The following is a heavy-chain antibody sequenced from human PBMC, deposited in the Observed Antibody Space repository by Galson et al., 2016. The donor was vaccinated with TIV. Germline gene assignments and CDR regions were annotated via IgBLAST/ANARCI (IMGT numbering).Heavy chain of an antibody. CDR1: GFTFDDYA. CDR3: AKVPSSGFSYYYGWDV. V-gene: IGHV3-9*01. CDR2: INWHGNSI. Sequence: SLRLSCAASGFTFDDYAMHWVRQAPGKGLEWVSGINWHGNSIGYADSVKGRFTISRDNAKKSLYLQMNSLRAEDTAVYYCAKVPSSGFSYYYGWDVWGQGTTVTVS. J-gene: IGHJ6*02. D-gene: IGHD3-10*01.